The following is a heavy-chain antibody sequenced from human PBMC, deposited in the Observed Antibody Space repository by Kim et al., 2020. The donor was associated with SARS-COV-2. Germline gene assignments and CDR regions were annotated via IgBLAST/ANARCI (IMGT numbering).Heavy chain of an antibody. V-gene: IGHV3-21*01. D-gene: IGHD6-19*01. CDR3: ARDSGLVPPYFDY. J-gene: IGHJ4*02. Sequence: YADSVKGRFTISRDNAKNSLYLQMNSLRAEDTAVYYCARDSGLVPPYFDYWGQGTLVTVSS.